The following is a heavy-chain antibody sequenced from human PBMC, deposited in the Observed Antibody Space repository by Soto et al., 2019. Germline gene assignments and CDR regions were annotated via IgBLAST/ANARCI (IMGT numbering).Heavy chain of an antibody. J-gene: IGHJ4*02. D-gene: IGHD3-16*01. Sequence: SETLSLTCAVYGGSFSGYYWDWIRQPPGKGLEWIGEINPDGATNYNPSLRGRVTISIDTSRNQFSLKLSSVTAADTAVYYCARGKRSDRFSDYWGQGGLVTVSS. CDR2: INPDGAT. CDR1: GGSFSGYY. V-gene: IGHV4-34*01. CDR3: ARGKRSDRFSDY.